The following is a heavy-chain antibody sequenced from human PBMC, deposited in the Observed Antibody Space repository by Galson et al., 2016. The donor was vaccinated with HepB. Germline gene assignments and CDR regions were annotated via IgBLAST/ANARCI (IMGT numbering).Heavy chain of an antibody. CDR3: VRQGGYTGNFALDS. CDR2: IVGVGTTT. J-gene: IGHJ4*02. CDR1: GFTFDNYA. Sequence: SLRLSCAASGFTFDNYAMNWVRQAPGKGLEWVSGIVGVGTTTFYADFVKGRLTVSRDNSQNMLYLQINNLGAEDTAVYYCVRQGGYTGNFALDSWCQGTLVTVSS. V-gene: IGHV3-23*01. D-gene: IGHD1-26*01.